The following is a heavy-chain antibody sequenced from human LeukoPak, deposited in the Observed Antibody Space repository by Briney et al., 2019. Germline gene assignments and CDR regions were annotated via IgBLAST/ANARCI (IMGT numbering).Heavy chain of an antibody. CDR2: INHSGST. J-gene: IGHJ4*02. V-gene: IGHV4-34*01. D-gene: IGHD6-13*01. CDR3: AGGIAAAIDY. CDR1: GGSFSGYY. Sequence: PSETLSLTCAVYGGSFSGYYWSWIRQPPGKGLEWIGEINHSGSTNYNPSLKSRVTISVDTSKNQFSLKLSSVTAADTAVYYCAGGIAAAIDYWGQGTLVTVSS.